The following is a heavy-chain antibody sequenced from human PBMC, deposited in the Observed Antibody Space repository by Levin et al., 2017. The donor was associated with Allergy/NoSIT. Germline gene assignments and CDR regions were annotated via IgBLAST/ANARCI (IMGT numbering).Heavy chain of an antibody. CDR3: ARFKLRYFDWLLYLDAFDI. CDR1: GGSISSSSYY. J-gene: IGHJ3*02. CDR2: IYYSGST. Sequence: SETLSLTCTVSGGSISSSSYYWGWIRQPPGKGLEWIGSIYYSGSTYYNPSLKSRVTISVDTSKNQFSLKLSSVTAADTAVYYCARFKLRYFDWLLYLDAFDIWGQGTMVTVSS. D-gene: IGHD3-9*01. V-gene: IGHV4-39*01.